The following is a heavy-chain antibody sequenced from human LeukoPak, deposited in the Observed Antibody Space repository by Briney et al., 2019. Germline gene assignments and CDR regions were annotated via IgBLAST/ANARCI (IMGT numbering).Heavy chain of an antibody. J-gene: IGHJ3*02. CDR2: ISGSGGST. D-gene: IGHD3-22*01. Sequence: GGSLRLSCAASGFTFSSYAMSWVRQAPGKGLEWVSAISGSGGSTYYADSVKGRFTISRDNSKNTLYLQMNSLRDEDTAVYYCAKDRRRITMIVVVTLDAFDIWGQGTMVTVSS. CDR1: GFTFSSYA. CDR3: AKDRRRITMIVVVTLDAFDI. V-gene: IGHV3-23*01.